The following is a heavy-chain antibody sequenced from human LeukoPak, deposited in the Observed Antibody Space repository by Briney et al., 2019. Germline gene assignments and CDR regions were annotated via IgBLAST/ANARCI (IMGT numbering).Heavy chain of an antibody. Sequence: PGGSLRLSCAASGFTFSSYGMHWVRQAPGKGLEWVAFIRYDGSNKYYADSVKGRFTIFRDNSKNTLYLQMNSLRAEDTAGYYCAKDLGSQPPYDAFDIWGQGTMVTVSS. CDR1: GFTFSSYG. V-gene: IGHV3-30*02. J-gene: IGHJ3*02. D-gene: IGHD5-18*01. CDR2: IRYDGSNK. CDR3: AKDLGSQPPYDAFDI.